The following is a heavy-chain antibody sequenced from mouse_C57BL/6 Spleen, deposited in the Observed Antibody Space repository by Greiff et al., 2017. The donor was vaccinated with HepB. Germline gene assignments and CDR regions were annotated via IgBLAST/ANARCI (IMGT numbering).Heavy chain of an antibody. V-gene: IGHV5-9*01. Sequence: EVKLVESGGGLVKPGGSLKLSCAASGFTFSSYTMSWVRQTPEKRLEWVATISGGGGNTYYPDSVKGRFTISRDNAKNTLYLQMSSLRSEDTALYYCARRGLTVYAMDYWGQGTSVTVSS. CDR1: GFTFSSYT. J-gene: IGHJ4*01. CDR3: ARRGLTVYAMDY. D-gene: IGHD4-1*01. CDR2: ISGGGGNT.